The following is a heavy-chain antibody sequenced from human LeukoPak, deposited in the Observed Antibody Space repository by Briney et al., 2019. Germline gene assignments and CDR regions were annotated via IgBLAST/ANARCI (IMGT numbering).Heavy chain of an antibody. CDR1: GLTFSSYA. J-gene: IGHJ4*02. V-gene: IGHV3-23*01. CDR2: ISGSGGST. Sequence: ETGGSLSLSCAASGLTFSSYAMSWVRQAPGKGLEWASAISGSGGSTYYADSVKGRFTISRDNSKNTLYLQMNSLRAEDTAVYYCAKDHLRTVVPAASPFDYWGQGTLVTVSS. CDR3: AKDHLRTVVPAASPFDY. D-gene: IGHD2-2*01.